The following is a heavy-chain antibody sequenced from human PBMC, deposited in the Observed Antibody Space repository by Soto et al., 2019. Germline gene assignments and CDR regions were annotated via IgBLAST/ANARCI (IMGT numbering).Heavy chain of an antibody. Sequence: NPSETLSLTCSVSGGSISSYFRNWLRQPPGKGLEWIGYIYDDGTTDYNPSLKSRVTILLDMSKNQFSLKLSSVTAADTAVYYCVSSRSAIYGDALDVWGQGTMVTVSS. CDR3: VSSRSAIYGDALDV. D-gene: IGHD2-2*01. CDR1: GGSISSYF. J-gene: IGHJ3*01. V-gene: IGHV4-59*03. CDR2: IYDDGTT.